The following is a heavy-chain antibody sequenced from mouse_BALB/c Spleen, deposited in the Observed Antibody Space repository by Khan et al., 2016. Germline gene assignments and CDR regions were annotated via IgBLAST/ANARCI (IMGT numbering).Heavy chain of an antibody. Sequence: EVELVESGGGLVQPGGSLRLSCATSGFTFTDYYMSWVRQPPGKALEWLGFIRNKANGYTTEYSASVKGRFTISRDNSQSIRYLQMNTLRAEDSATYYCARGYGNYVRFAYWGQGTLVTVSA. CDR3: ARGYGNYVRFAY. CDR2: IRNKANGYTT. CDR1: GFTFTDYY. V-gene: IGHV7-3*02. D-gene: IGHD2-1*01. J-gene: IGHJ3*01.